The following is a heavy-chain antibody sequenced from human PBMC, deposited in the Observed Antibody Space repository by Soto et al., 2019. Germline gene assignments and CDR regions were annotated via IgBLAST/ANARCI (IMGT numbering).Heavy chain of an antibody. CDR1: GGTFSSYA. J-gene: IGHJ4*02. CDR3: ARAPNARFLEWLLAD. Sequence: GASVKVSCKASGGTFSSYAISWVRQAPGQVLEWMGGIIPIFGTANYAQKFQGRVTITADESTSTAYMELSSLRSEDTAVYYCARAPNARFLEWLLADWGQGTLVTVSS. CDR2: IIPIFGTA. V-gene: IGHV1-69*13. D-gene: IGHD3-3*01.